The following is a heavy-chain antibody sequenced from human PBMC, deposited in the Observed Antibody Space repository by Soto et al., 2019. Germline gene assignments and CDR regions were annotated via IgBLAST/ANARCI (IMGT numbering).Heavy chain of an antibody. D-gene: IGHD6-19*01. CDR2: IKGRIDGEAT. Sequence: EAQLVESGGGLVKPGESLRLSCSASGFSFTNAWISWVRHAPGKGLEWVGHIKGRIDGEATDYAAPVKGRVTFSRDYSRNAVYLQVNSLRTDDTAVYYCAADIPSQGSGEFDFWGQGTQVTVSS. CDR3: AADIPSQGSGEFDF. V-gene: IGHV3-15*07. J-gene: IGHJ4*02. CDR1: GFSFTNAW.